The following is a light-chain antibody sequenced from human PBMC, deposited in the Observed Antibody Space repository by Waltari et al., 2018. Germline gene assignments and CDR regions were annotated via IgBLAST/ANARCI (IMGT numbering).Light chain of an antibody. CDR1: QSVSSN. Sequence: EIVMTQSPATLSVSPGERATLSCRASQSVSSNLAWYQQKPGQAPRLLIDGASTRATGSPARFSGSGSGTEFTLTISSMQSEDFAVYYCQQYNNWPYTFGQGTKLEIK. J-gene: IGKJ2*01. V-gene: IGKV3-15*01. CDR3: QQYNNWPYT. CDR2: GAS.